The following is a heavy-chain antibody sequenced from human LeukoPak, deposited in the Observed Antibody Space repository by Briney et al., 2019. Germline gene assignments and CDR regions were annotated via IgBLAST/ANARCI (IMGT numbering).Heavy chain of an antibody. V-gene: IGHV4-34*01. CDR2: INHSGST. CDR3: ARFPRGYSGYEQFDY. CDR1: GGSFSGYY. Sequence: SETLSLTCAVYGGSFSGYYWSWIRQPPGKGLEWIGEINHSGSTNYNPSLKSRVTISVDTSKNQFSLKLSSVTAADTAVYYCARFPRGYSGYEQFDYWGQGTLVTVSS. D-gene: IGHD5-12*01. J-gene: IGHJ4*02.